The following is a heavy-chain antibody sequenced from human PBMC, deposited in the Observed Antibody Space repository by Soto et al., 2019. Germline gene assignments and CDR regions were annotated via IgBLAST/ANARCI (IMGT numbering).Heavy chain of an antibody. V-gene: IGHV3-66*04. D-gene: IGHD3-10*01. CDR3: AEQSLRGFLDP. J-gene: IGHJ5*02. Sequence: EVQLVESGGGLVQPGGSLRLSCAASGFTVSSNYMSWVRQAPGKGLEWVSVIYSGGSTYYADSVKGRFTISRDNSKNTLYLQMKSLRAEDTAVYYWAEQSLRGFLDPWGQGTLVTVSS. CDR1: GFTVSSNY. CDR2: IYSGGST.